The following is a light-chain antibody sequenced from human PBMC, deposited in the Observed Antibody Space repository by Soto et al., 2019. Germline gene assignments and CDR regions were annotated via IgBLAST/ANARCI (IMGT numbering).Light chain of an antibody. CDR2: DAS. Sequence: EIVLTESPATLSLYPGERASLSCRASQSVSSYLAWYQQKPGQAPRLLIYDASNRATGIPARFSGSGSGTDFTLTISSLEPEDFAVYYCQHRSNWPPTFGQGTRLDIK. J-gene: IGKJ5*01. CDR3: QHRSNWPPT. CDR1: QSVSSY. V-gene: IGKV3-11*01.